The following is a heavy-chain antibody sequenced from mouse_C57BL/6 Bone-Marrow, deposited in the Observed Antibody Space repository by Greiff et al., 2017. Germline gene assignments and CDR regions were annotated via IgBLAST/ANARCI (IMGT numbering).Heavy chain of an antibody. Sequence: VKLQESGAELVKPGASVKMSCKASGYTFTTYPIEWMKQNHGKSLEWIGNFHPYNDDTKYNEKFKGKATLTVEKSSSTVYLELSRLTSDDSAVYYCARGRIYSPYYFDYWGQGTTLTVSS. J-gene: IGHJ2*01. CDR2: FHPYNDDT. V-gene: IGHV1-47*01. CDR3: ARGRIYSPYYFDY. CDR1: GYTFTTYP. D-gene: IGHD2-12*01.